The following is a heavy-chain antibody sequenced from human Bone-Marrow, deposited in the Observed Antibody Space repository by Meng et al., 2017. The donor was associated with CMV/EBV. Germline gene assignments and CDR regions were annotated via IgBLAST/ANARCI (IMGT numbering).Heavy chain of an antibody. CDR2: ISGSGGST. Sequence: GGSLRLSCAASGFTFSSYAMSWVRQAPGKGLEWVSAISGSGGSTYYADSVKGRFTISRDNAKNTLYLQMNSLRAEDTAVYYCARDPLYYYGMDVWGQGTTVTVSS. CDR1: GFTFSSYA. CDR3: ARDPLYYYGMDV. J-gene: IGHJ6*02. V-gene: IGHV3-23*01.